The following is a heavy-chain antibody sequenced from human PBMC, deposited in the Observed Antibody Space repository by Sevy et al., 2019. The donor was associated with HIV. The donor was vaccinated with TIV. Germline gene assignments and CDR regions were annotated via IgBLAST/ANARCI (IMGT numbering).Heavy chain of an antibody. V-gene: IGHV6-1*01. Sequence: SPTLSLTCVISGDSVSRNGAAWNWIRQSPSRALEWLGRSYYRSTWHKDYAISVKSRLTMTPDTSKNQFFLQLNSVTPEETAMYDCARAVAGVYYFDYWGQGTVVPVSS. CDR1: GDSVSRNGAA. J-gene: IGHJ4*02. CDR3: ARAVAGVYYFDY. D-gene: IGHD6-19*01. CDR2: SYYRSTWHK.